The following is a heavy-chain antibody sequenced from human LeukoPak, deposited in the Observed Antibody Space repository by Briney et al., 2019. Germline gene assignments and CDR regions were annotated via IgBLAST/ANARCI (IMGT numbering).Heavy chain of an antibody. CDR2: INPSGGST. CDR3: ASVPYYYDSSGYRFDY. D-gene: IGHD3-22*01. J-gene: IGHJ4*02. V-gene: IGHV1-46*01. Sequence: ASVKVSCKASGYTFTSYYMHWVRQAPGQGLEWMGIINPSGGSTSYAQKFQGRVTMTRDTSTSTVYMELSSLRSEDTAVYYCASVPYYYDSSGYRFDYWGQGTLVTVSP. CDR1: GYTFTSYY.